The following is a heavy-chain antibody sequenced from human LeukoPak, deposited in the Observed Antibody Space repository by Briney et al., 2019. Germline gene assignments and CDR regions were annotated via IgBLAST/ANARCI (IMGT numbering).Heavy chain of an antibody. V-gene: IGHV3-7*05. Sequence: SGGSLRLSCAASGFTFSSYWMSWVRQAPGKGLEWVATINQDGSEKYYVDSVKGRFTISRDNAKSSLYLQMNSLRAEDTAMYYCARSRLNSDYWGREPWSPSPQ. CDR2: INQDGSEK. D-gene: IGHD3-16*01. CDR1: GFTFSSYW. CDR3: ARSRLNSDY. J-gene: IGHJ4*02.